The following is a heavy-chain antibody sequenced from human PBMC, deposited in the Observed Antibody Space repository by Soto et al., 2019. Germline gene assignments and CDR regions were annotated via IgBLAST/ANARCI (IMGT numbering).Heavy chain of an antibody. CDR1: GGSFSGYY. CDR2: INHSGST. D-gene: IGHD3-3*01. Sequence: PSETLSLTCAVYGGSFSGYYWSWIRQPPGKGLEWIGEINHSGSTNYNPSLKSRVTISVDTSKNQFSLKLSSVTAADTAVYYCARRAGFWSGYPQYYFDYWAQRTLVTVSS. J-gene: IGHJ4*02. V-gene: IGHV4-34*01. CDR3: ARRAGFWSGYPQYYFDY.